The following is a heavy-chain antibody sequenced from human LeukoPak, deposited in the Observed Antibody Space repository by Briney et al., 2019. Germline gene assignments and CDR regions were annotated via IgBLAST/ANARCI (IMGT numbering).Heavy chain of an antibody. CDR1: GFTFDDYT. CDR2: ISWDGGST. Sequence: GGSLRLSCAASGFTFDDYTMHWVRQAPGKGLEWVSLISWDGGSTYYADSVKGRFTISRDNSKNTLYLQMNSLRAEDTAVYYCAKDLVSSGIYYFDYWGQGTLVTVSS. D-gene: IGHD3-22*01. V-gene: IGHV3-43*01. J-gene: IGHJ4*02. CDR3: AKDLVSSGIYYFDY.